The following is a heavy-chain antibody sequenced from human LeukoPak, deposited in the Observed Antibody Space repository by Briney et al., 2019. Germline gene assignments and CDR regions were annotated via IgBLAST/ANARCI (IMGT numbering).Heavy chain of an antibody. V-gene: IGHV4-59*01. D-gene: IGHD6-19*01. CDR1: GGSISSYY. J-gene: IGHJ4*02. Sequence: SETLSLTCTVSGGSISSYYWTWIRQPPGQGLERIGYIYNSGNTTYNPSLRSRVTISVDTSKNQFSLKLTSVTSADTAIYYCAREVAGTLNFDYWGQGTLVTVSS. CDR3: AREVAGTLNFDY. CDR2: IYNSGNT.